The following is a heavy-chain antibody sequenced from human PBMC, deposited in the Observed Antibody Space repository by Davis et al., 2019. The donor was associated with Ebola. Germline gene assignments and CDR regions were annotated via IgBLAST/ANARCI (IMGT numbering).Heavy chain of an antibody. CDR1: GFTFSHNA. D-gene: IGHD5-12*01. J-gene: IGHJ4*02. CDR3: VPGTWI. Sequence: PGGSLRLSCAASGFTFSHNAMNWVRQAPGKGLEWVSTISGGGTYTYYADSVKGRFTISRDNTKNSLFLQMNSLRAEDTAVYYCVPGTWIRGRGTLVTVSS. CDR2: ISGGGTYT. V-gene: IGHV3-21*01.